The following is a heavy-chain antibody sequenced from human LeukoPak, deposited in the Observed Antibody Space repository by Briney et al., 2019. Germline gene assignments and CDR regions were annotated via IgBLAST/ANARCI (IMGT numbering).Heavy chain of an antibody. CDR3: ARGIDGYGDYTHSNFDY. CDR1: GYTFTSYD. J-gene: IGHJ4*02. CDR2: MIPNSGNT. V-gene: IGHV1-8*01. D-gene: IGHD4-17*01. Sequence: GASVKVSCKASGYTFTSYDINWVRQATGQGLEWMGWMIPNSGNTGYAQKFQGRVTMTRNTSISTAYMELSSLRSEDTAVYYCARGIDGYGDYTHSNFDYWGQGTLVTVSS.